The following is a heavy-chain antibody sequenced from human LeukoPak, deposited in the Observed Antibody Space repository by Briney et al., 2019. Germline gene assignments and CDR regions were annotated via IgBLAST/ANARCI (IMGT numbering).Heavy chain of an antibody. CDR3: AKVGPKYSSSWYWDY. Sequence: GGSLRLSCAASGFTFSNAWMSWVRQAPGKGLEWVSAISGSGGSTYYADSVKGRFTISRDNSKNTLYLQMNSLRAEDTAVYYCAKVGPKYSSSWYWDYWGQGTLVTVSS. V-gene: IGHV3-23*01. D-gene: IGHD6-13*01. CDR2: ISGSGGST. J-gene: IGHJ4*02. CDR1: GFTFSNAW.